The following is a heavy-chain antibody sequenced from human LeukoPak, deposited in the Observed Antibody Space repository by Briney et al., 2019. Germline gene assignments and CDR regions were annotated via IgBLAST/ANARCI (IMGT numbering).Heavy chain of an antibody. CDR3: ARGRINYYMDV. CDR1: SGSINSFY. J-gene: IGHJ6*03. CDR2: IYTSGTT. V-gene: IGHV4-4*07. Sequence: MPSETLSLTCTVSSGSINSFYWSWIRQPAGKGLEWIGRIYTSGTTNYNPSLKSRVTMSVDTSKNQFSLKLSSVTAADTAMYYCARGRINYYMDVRGKGTTVTISS. D-gene: IGHD3-3*02.